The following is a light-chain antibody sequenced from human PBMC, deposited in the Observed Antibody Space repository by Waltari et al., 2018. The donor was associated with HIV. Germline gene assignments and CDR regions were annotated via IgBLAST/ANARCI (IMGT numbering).Light chain of an antibody. CDR2: DNT. J-gene: IGLJ3*02. Sequence: QSVLTQPPSVSAAPGQKVTISCSGSSSNIWRNYVSWYQQLPGAAPNLLIYDNTERPAGIPDRFAGSKSGTSATLGITGRQTGDEADYYCGTWDSSLGGWVFGGGTKLAVL. V-gene: IGLV1-51*01. CDR1: SSNIWRNY. CDR3: GTWDSSLGGWV.